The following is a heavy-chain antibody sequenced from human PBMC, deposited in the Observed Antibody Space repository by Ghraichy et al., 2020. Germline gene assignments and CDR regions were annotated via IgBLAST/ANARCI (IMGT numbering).Heavy chain of an antibody. CDR3: ARAHYYDSSGYDL. V-gene: IGHV3-53*01. D-gene: IGHD3-22*01. Sequence: GGSLRLSCAASGFTVSSNYMSWVRQAPGKGLEWVSVIYSGGSTYYADSVKGRFTISRDNSKNTLYLQMNSLRAEDTAVYYCARAHYYDSSGYDLWGRGTLVTVSS. CDR2: IYSGGST. J-gene: IGHJ2*01. CDR1: GFTVSSNY.